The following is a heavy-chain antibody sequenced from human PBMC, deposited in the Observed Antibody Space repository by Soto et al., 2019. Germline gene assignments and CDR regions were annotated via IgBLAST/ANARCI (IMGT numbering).Heavy chain of an antibody. D-gene: IGHD3-22*01. CDR3: ARGANYYDSSGGSCPYGMDV. J-gene: IGHJ6*02. Sequence: PGPSVKVSCKASGGTFSSYAISWGRQAPGQGLAWMGGIIPIFGTANYAQKFQGRVTITADESTSTAYMELSSLRSEDTAVYYCARGANYYDSSGGSCPYGMDVWGQGTTVTVSS. CDR2: IIPIFGTA. V-gene: IGHV1-69*13. CDR1: GGTFSSYA.